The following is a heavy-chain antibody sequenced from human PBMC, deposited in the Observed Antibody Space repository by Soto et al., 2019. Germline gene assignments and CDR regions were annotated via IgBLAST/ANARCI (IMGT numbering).Heavy chain of an antibody. Sequence: SETLSLTCTVSGGSISSYYWSWIRRPAGKGLEWIGRIYTSGSTNYNPSLKSRVTMSVETSKNQFSLKLSSVTAADTAVYYCAGEPRRYYYDSSGYFEEYFQHWGQGTLVTVSS. CDR2: IYTSGST. D-gene: IGHD3-22*01. J-gene: IGHJ1*01. CDR1: GGSISSYY. CDR3: AGEPRRYYYDSSGYFEEYFQH. V-gene: IGHV4-4*07.